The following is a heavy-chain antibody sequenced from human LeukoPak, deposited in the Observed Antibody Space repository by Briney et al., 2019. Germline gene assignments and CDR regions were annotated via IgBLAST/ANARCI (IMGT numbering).Heavy chain of an antibody. D-gene: IGHD1-7*01. CDR2: IIPIFGTA. CDR3: ARAAGELLYYYGMDV. CDR1: GGTFSSYA. Sequence: SVKVSCKASGGTFSSYAISWVRQAPGQGLEWMGGIIPIFGTANYAQKFQGRVTITADESTSTAYMELSSLRSEGTAVYYCARAAGELLYYYGMDVWGQGTTVTVSS. J-gene: IGHJ6*02. V-gene: IGHV1-69*13.